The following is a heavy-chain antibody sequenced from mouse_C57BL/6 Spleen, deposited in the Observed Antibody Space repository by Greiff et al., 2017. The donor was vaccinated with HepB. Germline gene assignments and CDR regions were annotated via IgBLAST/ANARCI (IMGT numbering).Heavy chain of an antibody. CDR2: INPNNGGT. J-gene: IGHJ2*01. CDR3: ARYSPFDY. Sequence: EVQLQQSGPELVKPGASVKISCKASGYTFTDYYMNRVKQSHGKSLEWIGDINPNNGGTSYNQKFKGKATLTVDKSSSTAYMELRSLTSEDSAVYYCARYSPFDYWGQGTTLTVSS. CDR1: GYTFTDYY. V-gene: IGHV1-26*01.